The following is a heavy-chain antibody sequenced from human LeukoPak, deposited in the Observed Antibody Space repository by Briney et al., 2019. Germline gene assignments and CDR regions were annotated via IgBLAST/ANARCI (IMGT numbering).Heavy chain of an antibody. CDR2: ISYDGSNK. CDR1: GFTLSSYA. J-gene: IGHJ4*02. V-gene: IGHV3-30-3*01. CDR3: ARFDDYGGNGLDY. D-gene: IGHD4-23*01. Sequence: GRSLRLSCAASGFTLSSYAMHWVRQAPGKGLEWVAVISYDGSNKYYADSVKGRFTISRDNSKNTLYLQMNSLRAEDTAVYYCARFDDYGGNGLDYWGQGTLVTVSS.